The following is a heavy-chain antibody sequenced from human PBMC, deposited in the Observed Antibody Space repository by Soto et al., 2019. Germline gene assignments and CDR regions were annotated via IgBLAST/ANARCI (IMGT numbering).Heavy chain of an antibody. V-gene: IGHV4-4*02. CDR3: ARGSYYYDSRGYYHY. Sequence: PSETLSLTCAVSGGSVSSTNWWSWVRQSPGKGLEWIGDIYHIGSTNYNPSLRGRVTISVDTSKNQFSLKLSSVTAADTAVYYCARGSYYYDSRGYYHYWGQRTLVTVSS. D-gene: IGHD3-22*01. CDR1: GGSVSSTNW. CDR2: IYHIGST. J-gene: IGHJ4*02.